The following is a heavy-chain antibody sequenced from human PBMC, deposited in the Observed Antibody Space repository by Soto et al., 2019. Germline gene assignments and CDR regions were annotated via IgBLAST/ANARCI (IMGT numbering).Heavy chain of an antibody. V-gene: IGHV3-43D*04. J-gene: IGHJ4*02. CDR1: GSTFDEFA. Sequence: GGSLPLSCAASGSTFDEFAMHWVRQAPGKGLEWVSVIGWDGSTYYAASVKGRFTISRDNSKDSLYLQMNSLRAEDTALYYCAKDMGGEVWSLFDYWGQGTLVTVSS. CDR3: AKDMGGEVWSLFDY. CDR2: IGWDGST. D-gene: IGHD3-10*01.